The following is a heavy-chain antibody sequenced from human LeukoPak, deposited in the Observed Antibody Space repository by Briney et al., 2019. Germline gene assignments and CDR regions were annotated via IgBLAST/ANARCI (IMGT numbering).Heavy chain of an antibody. CDR1: GFTVSSNY. D-gene: IGHD5-12*01. J-gene: IGHJ4*02. CDR2: IYSGGST. Sequence: GGSLRLSCAASGFTVSSNYMSWVRQAPGKGLEWVSVIYSGGSTYYADSVKGRFTISRDNSKNTLYLQMNSLRADDTAVYYCARGQLVATIPFDYWGQGTLVTVSS. CDR3: ARGQLVATIPFDY. V-gene: IGHV3-53*01.